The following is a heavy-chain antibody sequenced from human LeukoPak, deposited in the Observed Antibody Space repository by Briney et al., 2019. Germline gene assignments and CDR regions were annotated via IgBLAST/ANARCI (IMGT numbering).Heavy chain of an antibody. V-gene: IGHV1-8*01. CDR3: ARGWSITIFGVVTPTLMDV. CDR1: GYTFTSYD. D-gene: IGHD3-3*01. Sequence: ASVRVSCKASGYTFTSYDINWVRQAPGQGLEWMGWMNPNSGNTGYAQKFQGRVTMTRNTSISTAYMELSSLRSDDTAVYYCARGWSITIFGVVTPTLMDVWGQGTTVSVSS. CDR2: MNPNSGNT. J-gene: IGHJ6*02.